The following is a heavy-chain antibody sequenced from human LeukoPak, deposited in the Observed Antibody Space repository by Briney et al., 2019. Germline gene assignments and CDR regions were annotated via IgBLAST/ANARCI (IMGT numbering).Heavy chain of an antibody. V-gene: IGHV4-59*08. Sequence: SETLSLTCNVSGGSISSYYWSRIRQPPGKGLEWIGYMYYSGNTNYNPSRKSRVTTSVDSSKNQFSLKLSSVTAADTAVYYCARHTLVGARNAFDIWGQGTMVTVSS. D-gene: IGHD1-26*01. J-gene: IGHJ3*02. CDR1: GGSISSYY. CDR2: MYYSGNT. CDR3: ARHTLVGARNAFDI.